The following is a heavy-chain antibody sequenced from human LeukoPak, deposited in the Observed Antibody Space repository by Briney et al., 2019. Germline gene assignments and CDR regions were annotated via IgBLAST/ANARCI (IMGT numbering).Heavy chain of an antibody. D-gene: IGHD1-26*01. V-gene: IGHV4-39*01. J-gene: IGHJ3*02. CDR3: ASKWELLFSPEAFDI. CDR1: GGSINSSSYY. CDR2: IYYSGST. Sequence: SESLSLTCTVSGGSINSSSYYWRWIRQPPGKGLERIGSIYYSGSTYYNPSLKSRVTISVDTSKNQFSLKLSSVTAADTAVYYFASKWELLFSPEAFDIWGQGSMVTVSS.